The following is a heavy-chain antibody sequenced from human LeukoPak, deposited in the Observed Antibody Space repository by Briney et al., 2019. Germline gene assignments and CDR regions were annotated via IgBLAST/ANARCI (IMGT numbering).Heavy chain of an antibody. Sequence: SQTLSLTCVISGDSVSSNSACWNWIRQSPSRGLEWLGRTYHRSKWKNDYAVSVKSRITINPDTSKNQFSLQLNSVTPDDTAVYYGKRRGGGAEAAFDYWGQGTLVTVSS. V-gene: IGHV6-1*01. D-gene: IGHD6-19*01. CDR1: GDSVSSNSAC. CDR2: TYHRSKWKN. J-gene: IGHJ4*02. CDR3: KRRGGGAEAAFDY.